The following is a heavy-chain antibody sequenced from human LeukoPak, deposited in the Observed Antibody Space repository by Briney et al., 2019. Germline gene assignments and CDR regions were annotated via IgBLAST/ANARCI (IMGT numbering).Heavy chain of an antibody. Sequence: SETLSLTCTVSGGSISGSFWSWIRQPPGKGLEWIGYIYYSGSTNYNPSLKSRVTISVDTSKNQFSLKLSSVTAADTAVYYCARGSQSYYYDSSGYYFFDYWGQGTLVTVSS. V-gene: IGHV4-59*01. J-gene: IGHJ4*02. D-gene: IGHD3-22*01. CDR1: GGSISGSF. CDR2: IYYSGST. CDR3: ARGSQSYYYDSSGYYFFDY.